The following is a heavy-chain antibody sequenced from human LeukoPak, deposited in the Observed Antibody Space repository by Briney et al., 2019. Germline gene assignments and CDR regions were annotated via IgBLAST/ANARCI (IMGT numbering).Heavy chain of an antibody. CDR2: IIPIFGTA. J-gene: IGHJ4*02. CDR3: ARDVGYCSGSSCYQFDY. CDR1: GGTSSSYA. Sequence: SVTASCMASGGTSSSYAISWVRQPPGQGLEWMGGIIPIFGTANYAQKFQSRVTITAYESTSTAYMELSSLRSEDTAVYYCARDVGYCSGSSCYQFDYSGQGTLVTVSS. D-gene: IGHD2-15*01. V-gene: IGHV1-69*01.